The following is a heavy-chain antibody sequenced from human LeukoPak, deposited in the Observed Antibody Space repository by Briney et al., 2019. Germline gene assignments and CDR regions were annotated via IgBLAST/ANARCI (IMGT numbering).Heavy chain of an antibody. CDR2: MNPNSGNT. Sequence: ASVKVSCKASGYSFTSYDINWVRQATGQGLEWMGWMNPNSGNTGYAQKFQGRVTMTRNTSISTAYMELSSLRSEDTAVYYCARVSGSYYNFDYWGQGTLVTVSS. V-gene: IGHV1-8*01. D-gene: IGHD1-26*01. J-gene: IGHJ4*02. CDR3: ARVSGSYYNFDY. CDR1: GYSFTSYD.